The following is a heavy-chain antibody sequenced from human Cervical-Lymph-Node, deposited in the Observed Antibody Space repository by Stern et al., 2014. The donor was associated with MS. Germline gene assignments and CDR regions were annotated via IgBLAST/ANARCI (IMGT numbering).Heavy chain of an antibody. J-gene: IGHJ5*02. CDR2: IYTSGST. V-gene: IGHV4-61*02. Sequence: QVQLQESGPGLVKPSQTLSLTCTVSGGSISSGSYYWSWIRQPAGKGLEWIGRIYTSGSTNYNPSLKSRVTISVDTSKNNYSLKLSSVPAADTAVYYCARGAYSSSSNWFDPWGQGTLVTVSS. CDR1: GGSISSGSYY. CDR3: ARGAYSSSSNWFDP. D-gene: IGHD6-6*01.